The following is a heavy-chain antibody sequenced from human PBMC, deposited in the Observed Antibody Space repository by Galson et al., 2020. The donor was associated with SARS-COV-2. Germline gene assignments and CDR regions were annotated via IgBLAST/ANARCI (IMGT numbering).Heavy chain of an antibody. CDR1: RLTLSSYA. Sequence: GGSLRLSCGASRLTLSSYAMSWVRQPQGKGLEWVSATSGSGESTYYADSVKGRFTIPRDNSKNTLFLQMNSLRAEDTAVPYCAKDKRDLLDAFNIWGQGTMVTVSS. CDR2: TSGSGEST. J-gene: IGHJ3*02. D-gene: IGHD1-26*01. CDR3: AKDKRDLLDAFNI. V-gene: IGHV3-23*01.